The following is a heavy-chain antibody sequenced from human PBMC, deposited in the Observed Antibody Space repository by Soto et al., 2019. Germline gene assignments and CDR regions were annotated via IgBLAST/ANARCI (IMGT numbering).Heavy chain of an antibody. CDR3: ASALGPSAYYDILTGWGYGMDV. J-gene: IGHJ6*02. Sequence: EVQLVESGGGLVKPGGSLRLSCAASGFTFSSYSMNWVRQAPGKGLEWVSSISSSSSYIYYADSVKGRFTISRDNAKNSLYLQMNSLRAEDTAVYYCASALGPSAYYDILTGWGYGMDVWGQGTTVTVSS. CDR1: GFTFSSYS. V-gene: IGHV3-21*01. D-gene: IGHD3-9*01. CDR2: ISSSSSYI.